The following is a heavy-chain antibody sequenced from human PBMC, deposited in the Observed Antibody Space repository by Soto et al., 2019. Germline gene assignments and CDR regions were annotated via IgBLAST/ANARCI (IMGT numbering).Heavy chain of an antibody. CDR2: IYHSGST. CDR1: GGSISSGGYS. Sequence: PSETMALTCAVSGGSISSGGYSWSWIRQPPGKGLEWIGYIYHSGSTYYNPSLKSRVTISVDRSKNQFSLKLSSVTAADTAVYYCATAFYGGNWVFDYWGQGTLVTVSS. D-gene: IGHD2-15*01. J-gene: IGHJ4*02. V-gene: IGHV4-30-2*01. CDR3: ATAFYGGNWVFDY.